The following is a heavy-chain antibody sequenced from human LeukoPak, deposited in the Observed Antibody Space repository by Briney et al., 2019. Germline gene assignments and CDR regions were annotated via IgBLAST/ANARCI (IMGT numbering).Heavy chain of an antibody. CDR2: INSNTGGT. D-gene: IGHD6-19*01. Sequence: GATVKVSCKASGHTFTGYYMYWVRQAPGQGLEWMGWINSNTGGTNYAQKFQGRVTMTRDTSISTAYMELSRLRSDDAAVYYCARGTGWYTPMDYWGQGTLVTVSS. CDR1: GHTFTGYY. CDR3: ARGTGWYTPMDY. J-gene: IGHJ4*02. V-gene: IGHV1-2*02.